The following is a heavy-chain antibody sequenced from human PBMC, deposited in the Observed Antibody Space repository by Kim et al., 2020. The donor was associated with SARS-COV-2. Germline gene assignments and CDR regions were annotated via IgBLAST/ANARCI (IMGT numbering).Heavy chain of an antibody. D-gene: IGHD6-6*01. CDR2: IIPILGIA. CDR1: GGTFSSYA. Sequence: VKVSCKASGGTFSSYAISWVRQAPGQGLEWMGRIIPILGIANYAQKFQGRVTITADKSTSTAYMELSSLRSEDTAVYYCARVRGQLVADYWGQGTLVTVSS. V-gene: IGHV1-69*04. CDR3: ARVRGQLVADY. J-gene: IGHJ4*02.